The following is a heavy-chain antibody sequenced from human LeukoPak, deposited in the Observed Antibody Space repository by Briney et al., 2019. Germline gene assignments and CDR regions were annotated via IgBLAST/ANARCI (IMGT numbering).Heavy chain of an antibody. CDR2: IYYTGST. Sequence: PSETLSLTCTVSGGSISSSSYYWGWVRQPPGKGLEWIGSIYYTGSTYYNPYLKNRVTISVDTSKNQFSLKLSSVTAADTAVYYCARHSGSTVTTDSDYWGQGTLVTVSS. CDR1: GGSISSSSYY. CDR3: ARHSGSTVTTDSDY. V-gene: IGHV4-39*01. D-gene: IGHD4-11*01. J-gene: IGHJ4*02.